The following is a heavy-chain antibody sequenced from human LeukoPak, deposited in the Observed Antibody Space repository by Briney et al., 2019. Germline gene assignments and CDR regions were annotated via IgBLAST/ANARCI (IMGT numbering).Heavy chain of an antibody. CDR3: AKGLGVPRYYDFWSGYYNNWFDP. V-gene: IGHV3-23*01. D-gene: IGHD3-3*01. Sequence: PGGSLRLSCAASGFTFSSYAMSWVRQAPGKGLEWVSATSGSGGSTYYADSVKGRFTISRDNSKNTLYLQMNSLRAEDTAVYYCAKGLGVPRYYDFWSGYYNNWFDPWGQGTLVTVSS. CDR2: TSGSGGST. J-gene: IGHJ5*02. CDR1: GFTFSSYA.